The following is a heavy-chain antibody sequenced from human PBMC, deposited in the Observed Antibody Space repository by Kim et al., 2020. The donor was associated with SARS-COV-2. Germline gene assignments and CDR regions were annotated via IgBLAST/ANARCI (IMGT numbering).Heavy chain of an antibody. D-gene: IGHD1-26*01. Sequence: GGSLRLSCAASGFTFSSYAMSWVRQAPGKGLEWVSVIYSGGSSTYYADSVKGRFTISRDNSKNTLYLQMNSLRAEDTAVYYCAKVPSSGGATGYYFDYWG. CDR1: GFTFSSYA. CDR3: AKVPSSGGATGYYFDY. J-gene: IGHJ4*01. CDR2: IYSGGSST. V-gene: IGHV3-23*03.